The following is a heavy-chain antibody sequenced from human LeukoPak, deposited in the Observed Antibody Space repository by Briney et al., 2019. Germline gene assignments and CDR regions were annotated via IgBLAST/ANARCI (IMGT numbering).Heavy chain of an antibody. CDR3: ARCTTASSGWCNWLDP. CDR2: VKSDGAGT. V-gene: IGHV3-23*01. D-gene: IGHD3-22*01. Sequence: GGSLRLSCAASGFTFSTYAMSWVRQAPGKGLAWVASVKSDGAGTHYVDSAKGRFTISRDNSKNILYLQMNSLRAEDTAIYYCARCTTASSGWCNWLDPWGQGTLVTVSS. J-gene: IGHJ5*02. CDR1: GFTFSTYA.